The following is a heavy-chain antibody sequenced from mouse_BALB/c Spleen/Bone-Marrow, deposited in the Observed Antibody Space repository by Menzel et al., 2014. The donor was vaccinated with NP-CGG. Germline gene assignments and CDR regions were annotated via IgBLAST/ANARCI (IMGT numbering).Heavy chain of an antibody. Sequence: VQLQQSGAELARPGASVKLSCKASGYTFTSYWMQWVKQRPGQGLQWIGAFYPGDGDTRYTQRFKDKATLTADKSSSTAYMQLSSLASEDSAVYYCARAKRYGEMDHWGQGSSVTVSS. CDR1: GYTFTSYW. D-gene: IGHD2-14*01. CDR3: ARAKRYGEMDH. J-gene: IGHJ4*01. CDR2: FYPGDGDT. V-gene: IGHV1-87*01.